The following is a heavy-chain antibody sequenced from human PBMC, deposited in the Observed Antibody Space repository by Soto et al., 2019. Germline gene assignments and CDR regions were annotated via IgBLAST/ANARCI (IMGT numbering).Heavy chain of an antibody. CDR1: GGSISSYY. D-gene: IGHD3-10*01. CDR2: IYHNENT. CDR3: ARVDGSGTYSLFDY. V-gene: IGHV4-59*01. J-gene: IGHJ4*02. Sequence: SETLSLTCTVSGGSISSYYWSWIRHPPGKGLEWIGYIYHNENTNYNPSLKSRVTISLDTSKNQFSLKLSSVTAADTAVYYCARVDGSGTYSLFDYWGQGTLVTVSS.